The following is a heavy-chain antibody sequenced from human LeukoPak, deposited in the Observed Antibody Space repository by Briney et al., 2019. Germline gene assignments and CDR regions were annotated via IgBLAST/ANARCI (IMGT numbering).Heavy chain of an antibody. CDR2: INPSGGST. D-gene: IGHD6-13*01. V-gene: IGHV1-46*01. J-gene: IGHJ4*02. Sequence: ASVKVPCKASGYTFTSYYMHWVRQAPGQGLEWMGIINPSGGSTSYAQKFQGRVTLTRDTSTSTVYMELSSLRSEDTAVYYCARSSTLGNYFDYWGQGTLVTVSS. CDR1: GYTFTSYY. CDR3: ARSSTLGNYFDY.